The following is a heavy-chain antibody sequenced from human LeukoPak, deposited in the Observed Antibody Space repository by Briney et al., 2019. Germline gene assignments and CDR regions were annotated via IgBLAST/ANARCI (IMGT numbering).Heavy chain of an antibody. CDR3: TRDWELGY. V-gene: IGHV5-51*01. Sequence: GASLKISCRASGYSFINYWIGWARQMPGKGLEWVGLIYPGDSNVRYSPSFQGQVTISADRSINTAYLQWSSLRTSDTAMYYCTRDWELGYWGQGTLVTVSS. J-gene: IGHJ4*02. CDR2: IYPGDSNV. CDR1: GYSFINYW. D-gene: IGHD1-26*01.